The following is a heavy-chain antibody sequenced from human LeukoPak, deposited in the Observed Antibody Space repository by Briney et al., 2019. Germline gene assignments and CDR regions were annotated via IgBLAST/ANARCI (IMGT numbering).Heavy chain of an antibody. CDR2: ISSDGSRT. J-gene: IGHJ4*02. Sequence: PGGSLRLSCAASGLTFSSSWMHWVRQAPGKGLVWVSRISSDGSRTTYADSVKGRFTISRDNAKNTLYLQMNSLRAEDTAVYYCARETAVSGGIYFDYWGQGTLVTVSS. V-gene: IGHV3-74*01. CDR1: GLTFSSSW. D-gene: IGHD3-10*01. CDR3: ARETAVSGGIYFDY.